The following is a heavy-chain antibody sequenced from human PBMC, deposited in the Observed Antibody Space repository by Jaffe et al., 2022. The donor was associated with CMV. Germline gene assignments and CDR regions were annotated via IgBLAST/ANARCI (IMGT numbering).Heavy chain of an antibody. CDR2: IRSKANSYAT. J-gene: IGHJ4*02. CDR1: GFTFSGSA. V-gene: IGHV3-73*02. Sequence: EVQLVESGGGLVQPGGSLKLSCAASGFTFSGSAMHWVRQASGKGLEWVGRIRSKANSYATAYAASVKGRFTISRDDSKNTAYLQMNSLKTEDTAVYYCTRHDYGDYGVRWMIYWGQGTLVTVSS. CDR3: TRHDYGDYGVRWMIY. D-gene: IGHD4-17*01.